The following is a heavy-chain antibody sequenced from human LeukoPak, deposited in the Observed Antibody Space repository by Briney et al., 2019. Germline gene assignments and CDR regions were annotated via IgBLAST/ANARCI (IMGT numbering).Heavy chain of an antibody. CDR1: GGSISTYY. V-gene: IGHV4-59*01. CDR2: IYYSGSS. J-gene: IGHJ4*02. D-gene: IGHD1-1*01. CDR3: ARERRNEPRVFDY. Sequence: SETLSLTCTVSGGSISTYYWSWIRQPPGKGLEWIGYIYYSGSSNYNSSLKSRVTISVDTPKNQFSLKMSSVTAADTAMYYCARERRNEPRVFDYWGQGTLVTVSS.